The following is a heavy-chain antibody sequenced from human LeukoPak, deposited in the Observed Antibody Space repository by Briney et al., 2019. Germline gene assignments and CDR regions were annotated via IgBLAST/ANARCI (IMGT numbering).Heavy chain of an antibody. CDR3: ARDLMGLDYDPHPDY. V-gene: IGHV3-30*04. Sequence: GGSLRLSCAASGFTFSSYAMHWVRQAPGKGLEWVAVILYDGSNKYYADSVKGRFTISRDNSKNTLYLQMNSLRAEDTAVYYCARDLMGLDYDPHPDYWGQGTLVTVSS. J-gene: IGHJ4*02. D-gene: IGHD4-17*01. CDR2: ILYDGSNK. CDR1: GFTFSSYA.